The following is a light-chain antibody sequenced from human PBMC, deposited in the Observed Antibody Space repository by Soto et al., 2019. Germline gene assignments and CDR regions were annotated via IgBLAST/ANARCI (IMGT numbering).Light chain of an antibody. J-gene: IGLJ1*01. CDR1: SSDVGNYNL. V-gene: IGLV2-23*01. CDR2: EGS. Sequence: QSALTQPASVSGSPGQSITISCTGTSSDVGNYNLVSWYQQYPGKAPKVMIYEGSKRPSGVSNRFSGSKSGNTASLTISGLQAEDEADYYCCSYAGPRRNYVFGTGTKLTVL. CDR3: CSYAGPRRNYV.